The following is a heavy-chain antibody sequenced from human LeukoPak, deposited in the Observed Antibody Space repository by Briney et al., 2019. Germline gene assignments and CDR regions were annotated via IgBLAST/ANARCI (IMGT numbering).Heavy chain of an antibody. CDR3: AREFEDTAMVT. D-gene: IGHD5-18*01. V-gene: IGHV3-48*03. Sequence: PGGSLRLSCAASGFTFSSYEMNWVRQAPGKGLEWVSYISSSGSTIYYADSVKGRFTISRDNAKNPLYLQMNGLRAEDTAVYYCAREFEDTAMVTWGQGTLVTVSS. CDR1: GFTFSSYE. CDR2: ISSSGSTI. J-gene: IGHJ4*02.